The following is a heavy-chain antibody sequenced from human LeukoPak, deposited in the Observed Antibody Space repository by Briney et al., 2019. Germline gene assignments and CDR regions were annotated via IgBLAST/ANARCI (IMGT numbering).Heavy chain of an antibody. CDR1: GYTFTGYY. Sequence: ASVKVSCKASGYTFTGYYMHWVRQAPGQGLEWMGRINPNSGGTNYAQKFQGRVTMTRDTSISTAYMELSRLRSDDTAVYYCARDPYYGSSVGWFDPWGQGTLVTVSS. V-gene: IGHV1-2*06. D-gene: IGHD3-22*01. CDR3: ARDPYYGSSVGWFDP. CDR2: INPNSGGT. J-gene: IGHJ5*02.